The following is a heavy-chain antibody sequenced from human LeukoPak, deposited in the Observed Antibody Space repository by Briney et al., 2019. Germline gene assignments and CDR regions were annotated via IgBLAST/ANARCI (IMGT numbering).Heavy chain of an antibody. V-gene: IGHV1-18*01. Sequence: ASVKVSCKASGYTFTSYSISWVRQAPGQGLEWMGWISAYNGNTKYAQKLQGRVTMTTDTSTSTAYVELRSLRSDDTAVYYCARGLGGSGSYFLTFDYWGQGTLVTVSS. CDR3: ARGLGGSGSYFLTFDY. D-gene: IGHD1-26*01. CDR2: ISAYNGNT. CDR1: GYTFTSYS. J-gene: IGHJ4*02.